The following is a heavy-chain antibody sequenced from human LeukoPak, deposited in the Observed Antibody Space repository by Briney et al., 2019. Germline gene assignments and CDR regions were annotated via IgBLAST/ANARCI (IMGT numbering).Heavy chain of an antibody. CDR3: ARVSIPYDYVWGSYPQIYFDY. D-gene: IGHD3-16*02. CDR2: IYYSGST. Sequence: PSQTLSLTCTVSGGSISSGGYYWSWIRQHPGKGLEWIGYIYYSGSTYYNPSLKSRVTISVDTSKNQFSLKLSSVTAADTAVYYCARVSIPYDYVWGSYPQIYFDYWGQGTLVTVSS. CDR1: GGSISSGGYY. J-gene: IGHJ4*02. V-gene: IGHV4-31*03.